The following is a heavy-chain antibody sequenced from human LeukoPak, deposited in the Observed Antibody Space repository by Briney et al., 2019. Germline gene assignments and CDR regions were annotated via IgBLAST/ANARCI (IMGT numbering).Heavy chain of an antibody. CDR3: ARDRTAGTFDY. CDR1: GFTFSSYS. Sequence: GSLRLSCAASGFTFSSYSMNWVRQAPGKGPEWVSSISSSSSYIYYADSVKGRFTISRDNAKDSLYLQMNSLRAEDTAVYYCARDRTAGTFDYWGQGTLVTVSS. D-gene: IGHD6-13*01. CDR2: ISSSSSYI. V-gene: IGHV3-21*01. J-gene: IGHJ4*02.